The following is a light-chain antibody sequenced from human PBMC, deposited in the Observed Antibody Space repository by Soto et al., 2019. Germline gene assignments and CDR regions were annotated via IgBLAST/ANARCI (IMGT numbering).Light chain of an antibody. CDR3: QSYDSSLSGRV. Sequence: QPVLTQPPSVSGSPGQRVTISCTGSSSNIGAGYDVHWYQQLPGTAPKLLIYDNSNRPSGVPDRFSGSKSGTSASLAITGLQAEDEADYYCQSYDSSLSGRVFGTGTKLTVL. V-gene: IGLV1-40*01. CDR2: DNS. J-gene: IGLJ1*01. CDR1: SSNIGAGYD.